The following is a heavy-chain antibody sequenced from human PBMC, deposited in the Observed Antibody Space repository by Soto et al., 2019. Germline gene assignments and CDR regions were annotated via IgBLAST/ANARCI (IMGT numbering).Heavy chain of an antibody. J-gene: IGHJ4*01. CDR3: ARLDYGSGSHLYYFDS. V-gene: IGHV5-51*01. D-gene: IGHD3-10*01. CDR1: EYSFTSYW. Sequence: GESLKISCSGSEYSFTSYWIGWVRQMPGKGLEWMGIIHPRDSDTRYSPSFQGQVTISADMSISTAYLLWNSLKASDTAMYYCARLDYGSGSHLYYFDSWGHGTQVTVYS. CDR2: IHPRDSDT.